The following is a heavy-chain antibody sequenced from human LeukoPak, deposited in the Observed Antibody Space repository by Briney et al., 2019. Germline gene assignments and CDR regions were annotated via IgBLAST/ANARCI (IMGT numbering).Heavy chain of an antibody. CDR1: GFTVSSNY. CDR3: ASSPPPRYFDL. CDR2: IYSGGST. V-gene: IGHV3-53*01. Sequence: GGSLRLSCAASGFTVSSNYMSWVRQAPGKGLEWVSVIYSGGSTYYADSVKGRFTISRDNSKNTLYLQMNSLRAEDTAVYYCASSPPPRYFDLWGRGTLVTVSS. J-gene: IGHJ2*01.